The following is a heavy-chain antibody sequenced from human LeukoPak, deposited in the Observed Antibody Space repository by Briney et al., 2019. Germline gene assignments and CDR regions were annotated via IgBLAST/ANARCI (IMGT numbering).Heavy chain of an antibody. J-gene: IGHJ5*01. V-gene: IGHV3-23*01. CDR2: ISGRGELT. CDR3: VKDRPNYYGSEGHYYRQNGDS. Sequence: PGGSLGLSCGASGFTFSTYAMSWVRQPPGKGLEWVASISGRGELTYYTDSVRGRFTISRDNSRSTLYLQMNFLRTDDTAVYYCVKDRPNYYGSEGHYYRQNGDSWGQGTVVTVSS. CDR1: GFTFSTYA. D-gene: IGHD3-22*01.